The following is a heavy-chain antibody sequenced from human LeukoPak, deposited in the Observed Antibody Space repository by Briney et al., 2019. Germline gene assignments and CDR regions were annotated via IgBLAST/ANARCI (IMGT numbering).Heavy chain of an antibody. J-gene: IGHJ4*02. D-gene: IGHD6-19*01. CDR1: GGSISSYY. CDR2: INHSGST. V-gene: IGHV4-34*01. Sequence: SETLSLTCTVSGGSISSYYWSWIRQPPGKGLEWIGEINHSGSTNYNPSLKSRVTISVDTSKNQFSLKLSSVTAADTAVYYCARKGYSSGWFLYWGQGTLVTVSS. CDR3: ARKGYSSGWFLY.